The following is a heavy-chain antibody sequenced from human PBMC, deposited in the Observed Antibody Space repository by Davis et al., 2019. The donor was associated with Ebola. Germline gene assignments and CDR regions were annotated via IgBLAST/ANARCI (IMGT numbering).Heavy chain of an antibody. J-gene: IGHJ4*02. D-gene: IGHD6-13*01. CDR2: IYYSGST. Sequence: PGGSLRLSCTVSGGSISSHYWSWIRQPPGKGLEWIGYIYYSGSTNYNPSLKSRVTISVDTSKNQFSLKLSSVTAADTAVYYCARDGSSSWYLDYWGQGTLVTVSS. V-gene: IGHV4-59*11. CDR1: GGSISSHY. CDR3: ARDGSSSWYLDY.